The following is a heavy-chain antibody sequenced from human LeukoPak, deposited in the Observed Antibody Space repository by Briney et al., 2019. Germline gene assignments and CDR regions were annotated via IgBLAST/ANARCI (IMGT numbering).Heavy chain of an antibody. CDR3: AKVGYCNTTSCYNVFDY. CDR1: GYSFTTCW. Sequence: GESLKISCKGSGYSFTTCWIGWVRQMPGKGLEWMGIIYPGDSDTRYSPSFQGQVTISADKSISTAYLQWSSLKASDTAMYYCAKVGYCNTTSCYNVFDYWGQGTLVTVSS. CDR2: IYPGDSDT. J-gene: IGHJ4*02. V-gene: IGHV5-51*01. D-gene: IGHD2-2*02.